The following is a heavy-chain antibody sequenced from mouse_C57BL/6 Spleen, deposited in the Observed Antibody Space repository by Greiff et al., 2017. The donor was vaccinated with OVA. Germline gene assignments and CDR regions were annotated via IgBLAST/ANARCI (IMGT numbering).Heavy chain of an antibody. D-gene: IGHD1-1*01. Sequence: VKLVESGAELVKPGASVKLSCKASGYTFTEYTIHWVKQRSGQGLEWIGWFYPGSGSIKYNEKFKDKATLTTDKSSSTVYMELSRLTSEDSAVYFCARHEDETVVATPYAMDYWGQGTSVTVSS. CDR2: FYPGSGSI. CDR1: GYTFTEYT. CDR3: ARHEDETVVATPYAMDY. J-gene: IGHJ4*01. V-gene: IGHV1-62-2*01.